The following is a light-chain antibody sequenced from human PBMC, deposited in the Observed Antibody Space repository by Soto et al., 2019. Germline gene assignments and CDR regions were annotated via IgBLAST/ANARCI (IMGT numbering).Light chain of an antibody. V-gene: IGKV3-15*01. CDR1: QSVNSN. CDR2: GAS. CDR3: QQYKNWWT. Sequence: EIVMTQSPATLSVSPGERATLSCRASQSVNSNLAWYQQKPGQAPRLLISGASTRATGIPARFSGSGSETEFTLTISSLQSEDVAVYYCQQYKNWWTFGQGTKVEMK. J-gene: IGKJ1*01.